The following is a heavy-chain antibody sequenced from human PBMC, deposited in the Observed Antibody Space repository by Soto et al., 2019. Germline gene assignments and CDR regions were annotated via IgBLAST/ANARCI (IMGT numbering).Heavy chain of an antibody. D-gene: IGHD4-17*01. V-gene: IGHV1-3*01. CDR3: ARDGWVTMRHFAF. CDR1: GYIFRDYA. CDR2: LNVDNGES. Sequence: QVRLVQSGAEMKKPGASVKVSCKTSGYIFRDYAIHWVRQAPGQRPEWMGWLNVDNGESKVSQKFQGRVTLTKDTSATTAYMELSSLSSEDTAIYYCARDGWVTMRHFAFWGQGTMVDVSS. J-gene: IGHJ3*01.